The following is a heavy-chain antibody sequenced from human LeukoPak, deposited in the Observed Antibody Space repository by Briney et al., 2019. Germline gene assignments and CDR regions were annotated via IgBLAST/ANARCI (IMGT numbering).Heavy chain of an antibody. CDR3: ARSISSNSNFDY. Sequence: PSETLSLTCTVSGGSISSSSYFWGWIRQPPGKGLEWVGSFFYSGSTYYNPSLKSRVTISVDTPKNQFSLKLSSVTAADTAVYYCARSISSNSNFDYWGQGTLVTVSS. V-gene: IGHV4-39*07. CDR1: GGSISSSSYF. D-gene: IGHD6-6*01. CDR2: FFYSGST. J-gene: IGHJ4*02.